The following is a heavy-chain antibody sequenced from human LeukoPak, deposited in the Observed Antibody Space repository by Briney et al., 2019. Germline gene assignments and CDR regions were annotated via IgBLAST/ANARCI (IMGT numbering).Heavy chain of an antibody. Sequence: GASVKVSCKASGYTFTGYYMHWVRQAPGQGLEWMGWINPNSGGTNYAQKFQGRVTMTRDTSISTAYMELSRLRSDDTAVYYCAREARGRPVTTYLLPGYWGQGTLVTVSS. V-gene: IGHV1-2*02. J-gene: IGHJ4*02. D-gene: IGHD4-17*01. CDR1: GYTFTGYY. CDR2: INPNSGGT. CDR3: AREARGRPVTTYLLPGY.